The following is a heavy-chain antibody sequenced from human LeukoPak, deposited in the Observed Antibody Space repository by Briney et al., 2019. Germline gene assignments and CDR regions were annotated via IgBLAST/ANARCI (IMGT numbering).Heavy chain of an antibody. CDR2: ISAYSGGT. J-gene: IGHJ1*01. CDR1: GYTFTSYG. Sequence: ASVKVSCKASGYTFTSYGISWVRQAPGQGLERMGWISAYSGGTNYAQKFQGRVTMTRDTSISTAYMELSRLRSDDTAVYYCARAPSRSYCSSTSCYTYFQQWGQGTLVTVSS. CDR3: ARAPSRSYCSSTSCYTYFQQ. V-gene: IGHV1-2*02. D-gene: IGHD2-2*02.